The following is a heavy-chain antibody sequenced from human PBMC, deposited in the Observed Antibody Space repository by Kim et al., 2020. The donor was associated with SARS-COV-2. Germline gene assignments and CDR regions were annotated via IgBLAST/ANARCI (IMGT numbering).Heavy chain of an antibody. Sequence: SETLSLTCTVSGGSVSSGSYYWSWIRQPPGKGLEWIGYIYYSGSTNYNPSLKSRVTISVDTYKNQFSLTLSSVTAADTAVYYCARGITFGGVIVIRRAWFDPWGQGTLVTVSS. CDR2: IYYSGST. CDR1: GGSVSSGSYY. D-gene: IGHD3-16*02. J-gene: IGHJ5*02. V-gene: IGHV4-61*01. CDR3: ARGITFGGVIVIRRAWFDP.